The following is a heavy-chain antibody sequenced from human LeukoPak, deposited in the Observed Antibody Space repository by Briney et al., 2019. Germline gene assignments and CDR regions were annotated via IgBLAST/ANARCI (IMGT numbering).Heavy chain of an antibody. J-gene: IGHJ4*02. CDR1: GFTFSSYG. CDR2: ISYDGSNK. D-gene: IGHD3-3*01. Sequence: PGRSLRLSCAASGFTFSSYGMHWVRQAPGKGLEWVAVISYDGSNKYYADSVKGRFTISRDNSKNTLYLQMNSLRAEDTAVYYCAKSRSAVFGVVIIPYFDYWGREPWSPSPQ. V-gene: IGHV3-30*18. CDR3: AKSRSAVFGVVIIPYFDY.